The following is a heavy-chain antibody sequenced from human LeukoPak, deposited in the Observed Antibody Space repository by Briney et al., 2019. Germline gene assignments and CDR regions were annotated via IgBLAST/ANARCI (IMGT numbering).Heavy chain of an antibody. CDR2: IWYDGSNK. Sequence: GGSLRLSCAASGFTFSSYGIHWVRQAPGKGLEWVAVIWYDGSNKYYADSVKGRFTISRDNSKNTLYLQMNSLRAEDTAVYYCARTSTYYYYGMDVWGQGTTVTVSS. D-gene: IGHD2/OR15-2a*01. CDR1: GFTFSSYG. CDR3: ARTSTYYYYGMDV. J-gene: IGHJ6*02. V-gene: IGHV3-33*01.